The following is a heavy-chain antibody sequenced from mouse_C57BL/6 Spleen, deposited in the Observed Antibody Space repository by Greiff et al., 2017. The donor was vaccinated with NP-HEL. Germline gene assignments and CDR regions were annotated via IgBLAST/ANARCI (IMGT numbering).Heavy chain of an antibody. CDR1: GYSFTDYN. J-gene: IGHJ4*01. V-gene: IGHV1-39*01. D-gene: IGHD1-1*01. CDR2: IYPNYGTT. CDR3: ASYLYSSSYGYAMDY. Sequence: EVQLQQSGPELVKPGASVKISCKASGYSFTDYNMNWVKQSNGKSLEWIGVIYPNYGTTSYNQKFKGKATLTVDQSSSTAYMQLNSLTSEDSAVYYCASYLYSSSYGYAMDYWDQGTSVAVSS.